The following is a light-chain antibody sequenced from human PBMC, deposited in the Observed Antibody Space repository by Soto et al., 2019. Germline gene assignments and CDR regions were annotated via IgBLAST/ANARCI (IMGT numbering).Light chain of an antibody. CDR1: SSDIGRYNY. CDR3: SSYISSSTYF. CDR2: DVS. V-gene: IGLV2-14*01. Sequence: QSALTQPASVSGSPGQSITISCTGTSSDIGRYNYVSWYQQYPGKAPKFMIYDVSNRPSGVSNRFSGSKSGNTASLTISGLQAEDEADYYCSSYISSSTYFFGTGTKVTVL. J-gene: IGLJ1*01.